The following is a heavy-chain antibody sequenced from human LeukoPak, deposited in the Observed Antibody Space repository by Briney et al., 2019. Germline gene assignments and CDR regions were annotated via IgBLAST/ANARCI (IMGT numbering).Heavy chain of an antibody. V-gene: IGHV3-9*01. J-gene: IGHJ6*02. CDR1: GFTFDDYG. D-gene: IGHD3-16*02. Sequence: GRSLRLSCAASGFTFDDYGMHWVRQVPGKGLEWVSGISWNSGIIGYADSVKGRFTISRDNAKNSLYLQMNSLRPEDTAMYYCAKRLGTSFGLDVWGQGTTVTVSS. CDR3: AKRLGTSFGLDV. CDR2: ISWNSGII.